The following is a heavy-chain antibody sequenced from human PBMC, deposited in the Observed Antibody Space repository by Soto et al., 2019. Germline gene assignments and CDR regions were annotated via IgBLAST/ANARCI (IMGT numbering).Heavy chain of an antibody. Sequence: QVELVQSGVEVKKPGASVKVSCKASGYTFTNHGLSWVRQARGQGLEWMGWISASNGDTNYAQKFLGRVTVTTDTSTSTGYMELRSLKSEDTAVYYCARMVRGSKIDYYYYMDVWGKGTTVIVSS. D-gene: IGHD3-10*01. CDR2: ISASNGDT. V-gene: IGHV1-18*04. CDR1: GYTFTNHG. CDR3: ARMVRGSKIDYYYYMDV. J-gene: IGHJ6*03.